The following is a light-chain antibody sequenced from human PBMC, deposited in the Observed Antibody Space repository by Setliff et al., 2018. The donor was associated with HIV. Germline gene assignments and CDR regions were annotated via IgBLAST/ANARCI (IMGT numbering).Light chain of an antibody. CDR1: SSDVGGHNY. V-gene: IGLV2-14*03. J-gene: IGLJ2*01. Sequence: QSVLAQPASVSGSPGQSITMSCTGTSSDVGGHNYVSWYQQHPGKAPKLMIYDVTNRPSGVSNRFSGSKSGNTASLTISGLQAEDEADYYCNSYTSSATIIFGGGTKVTVL. CDR2: DVT. CDR3: NSYTSSATII.